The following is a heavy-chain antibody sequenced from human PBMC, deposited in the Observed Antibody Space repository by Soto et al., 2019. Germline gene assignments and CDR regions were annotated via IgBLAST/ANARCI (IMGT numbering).Heavy chain of an antibody. D-gene: IGHD3-16*02. CDR1: GYSFTSYW. CDR3: ARLSSANYDYVWGSYRSYYFDY. J-gene: IGHJ4*02. Sequence: GESLKISCKGSGYSFTSYWIGWVRQMPGKGLEWMGIIYPGDSDTRYSPSFQGQVTISADKSISTAYLQWSSLKASDTAMYYCARLSSANYDYVWGSYRSYYFDYWGQGTLVTVSS. V-gene: IGHV5-51*01. CDR2: IYPGDSDT.